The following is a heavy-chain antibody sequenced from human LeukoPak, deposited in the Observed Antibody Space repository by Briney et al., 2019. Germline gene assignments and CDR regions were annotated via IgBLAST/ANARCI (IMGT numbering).Heavy chain of an antibody. Sequence: GGSLRLSCAASGFTFSSYAMHWVRQAPGKGLEWVAVISFDGINKYYADSVKGRFTISRDNSKNTLYLQMNSLIAEDTAVYYCARDRWYYYDSSDYYHDAFDIWGQGTMVTVSS. V-gene: IGHV3-30*04. CDR1: GFTFSSYA. D-gene: IGHD3-22*01. CDR3: ARDRWYYYDSSDYYHDAFDI. CDR2: ISFDGINK. J-gene: IGHJ3*02.